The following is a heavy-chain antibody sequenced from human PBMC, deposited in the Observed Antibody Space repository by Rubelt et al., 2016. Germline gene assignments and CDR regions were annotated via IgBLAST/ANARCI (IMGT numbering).Heavy chain of an antibody. Sequence: EVQLVESGGGLVQPGGSLRLSCAASGFTFSSYWMSWVRQAPGKGLEWVANIKQDGSEKYYVDSVKGRFTISRDNSKNTLYLQMNSLRAEDTAVYYCAREDCSSTSCYRDFDYWGQGTLVTVSS. J-gene: IGHJ4*02. D-gene: IGHD2-2*02. V-gene: IGHV3-7*01. CDR2: IKQDGSEK. CDR1: GFTFSSYW. CDR3: AREDCSSTSCYRDFDY.